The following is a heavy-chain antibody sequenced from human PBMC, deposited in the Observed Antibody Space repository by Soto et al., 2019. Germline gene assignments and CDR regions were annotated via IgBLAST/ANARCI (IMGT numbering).Heavy chain of an antibody. CDR2: MNPNSGNT. V-gene: IGHV1-8*01. CDR1: GYTFTSYD. CDR3: ARAPKWRYYYYHGMDV. J-gene: IGHJ6*02. D-gene: IGHD1-26*01. Sequence: SSVKVSCKASGYTFTSYDINWVRQATGQGLEWMGWMNPNSGNTGYAQKFQGRVTMTRNTSISTAYMELSSLRSEDTAVYYCARAPKWRYYYYHGMDVWGQGTTVTVSS.